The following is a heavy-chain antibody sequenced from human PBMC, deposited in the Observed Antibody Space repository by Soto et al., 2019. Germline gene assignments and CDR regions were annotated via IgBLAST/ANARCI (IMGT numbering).Heavy chain of an antibody. J-gene: IGHJ5*02. V-gene: IGHV4-34*01. D-gene: IGHD2-2*01. CDR1: GGSFSGYY. CDR3: ARAETVVVPAAIAWLDP. CDR2: INHSGST. Sequence: SETLSLTCAVYGGSFSGYYWSWIRQPPGKGLEWIGEINHSGSTNYNPSLKSRVTISVDTSKNQFSLKLSSVTAADTAVYYCARAETVVVPAAIAWLDPWGQGTLVTVSS.